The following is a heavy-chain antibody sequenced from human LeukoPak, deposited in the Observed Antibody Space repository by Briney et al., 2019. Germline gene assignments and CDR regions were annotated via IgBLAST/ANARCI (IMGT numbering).Heavy chain of an antibody. CDR2: TYYSGST. J-gene: IGHJ4*02. V-gene: IGHV4-59*08. CDR3: ARHGAYGGGGPMGMVLFDY. D-gene: IGHD2-15*01. Sequence: SETLSLTCTVSGGSISSYYWSWIRQPPGKGLEWIGYTYYSGSTNYNPSLKSRVTISVDTSKNQFSLKLSSVTAADTAVYYCARHGAYGGGGPMGMVLFDYWGQGTLVTVSS. CDR1: GGSISSYY.